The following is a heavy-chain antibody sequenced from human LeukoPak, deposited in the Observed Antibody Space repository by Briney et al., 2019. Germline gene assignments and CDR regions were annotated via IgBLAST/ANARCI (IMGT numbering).Heavy chain of an antibody. V-gene: IGHV3-23*01. CDR1: ELTFSVYV. Sequence: PGGSLRPSCVASELTFSVYVMSSGGQAPGHRVEGVSVISSSGADTYYADSVKGRFTISRDNSKNTLCLQMNSLRAEDTAIYYCAKFRRAKTVVAVVFDYWGQGTLVTVSS. J-gene: IGHJ4*02. CDR2: ISSSGADT. CDR3: AKFRRAKTVVAVVFDY. D-gene: IGHD3-22*01.